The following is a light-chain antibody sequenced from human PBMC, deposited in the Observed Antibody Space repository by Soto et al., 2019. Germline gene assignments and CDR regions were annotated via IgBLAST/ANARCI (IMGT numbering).Light chain of an antibody. CDR2: EVS. V-gene: IGLV2-14*01. J-gene: IGLJ3*02. Sequence: QSALTQPASVSGSPGQSITISCTGTSGDVGGRNYVSWYQQHPGKAPKLMIYEVSNRPSGVSNRFSGSKSGNTASLTISGLQAEDEADYYCSSYTSSSIWVFGGGTKLTVL. CDR1: SGDVGGRNY. CDR3: SSYTSSSIWV.